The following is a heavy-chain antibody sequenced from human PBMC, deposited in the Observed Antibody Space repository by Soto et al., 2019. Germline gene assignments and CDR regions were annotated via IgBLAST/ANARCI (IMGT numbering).Heavy chain of an antibody. CDR2: MNPGSGDT. CDR1: GYSFTNND. CDR3: ARMATFGSLHWFDP. J-gene: IGHJ5*02. V-gene: IGHV1-8*01. Sequence: GASVKVSCKASGYSFTNNDVIWVRQATGQGLEWMGWMNPGSGDTGYAQKFQGRVTMTRDISIATAYMELSSLRSDDTAIYYCARMATFGSLHWFDPWGQGTLVTVSS. D-gene: IGHD3-16*01.